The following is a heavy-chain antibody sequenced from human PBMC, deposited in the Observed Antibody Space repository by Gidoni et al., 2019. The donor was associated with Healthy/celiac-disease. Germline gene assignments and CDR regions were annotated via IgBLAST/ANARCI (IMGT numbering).Heavy chain of an antibody. CDR2: IIHIFGTE. J-gene: IGHJ6*03. Sequence: QVQLVPSRAEVNKPGSSVKVSCKASCGTFISYPIRCVRQAPGQGLECMEGIIHIFGTENYEQKCQGRVTITADESTSTAYMELSSLRSEDKAVYYWARGRDYDYWSGYYRGDYYNYMDVWGKGTTVTVSS. CDR3: ARGRDYDYWSGYYRGDYYNYMDV. D-gene: IGHD3-3*01. CDR1: CGTFISYP. V-gene: IGHV1-69*01.